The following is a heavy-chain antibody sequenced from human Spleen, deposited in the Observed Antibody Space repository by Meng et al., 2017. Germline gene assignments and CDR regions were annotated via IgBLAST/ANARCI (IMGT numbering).Heavy chain of an antibody. D-gene: IGHD6-13*01. J-gene: IGHJ6*02. V-gene: IGHV4-39*07. Sequence: SETLSLTCTVSGGSLSSSSYYWGWIRQPPGKGLEWIGSIYYSGSTYYNPSLKSRVTISVDTSKNQFSLKLSSVTAADTAVYYCARDLGGSWPYYYYGMDVWGQGTTVTVSS. CDR3: ARDLGGSWPYYYYGMDV. CDR1: GGSLSSSSYY. CDR2: IYYSGST.